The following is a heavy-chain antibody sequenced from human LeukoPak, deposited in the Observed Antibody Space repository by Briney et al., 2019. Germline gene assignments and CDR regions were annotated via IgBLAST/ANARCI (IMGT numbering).Heavy chain of an antibody. V-gene: IGHV3-9*01. CDR1: GFTFVDYA. CDR3: AKDSLMITFGGVIVS. J-gene: IGHJ4*02. D-gene: IGHD3-16*02. Sequence: PGRSLRLSCAASGFTFVDYAMHWVRQAPGKGLEWVSGISWNSGSIGYADSVKGRFTISRDNAKNSLYLQMNSLKAEDTALYYCAKDSLMITFGGVIVSWGQGTLVTVST. CDR2: ISWNSGSI.